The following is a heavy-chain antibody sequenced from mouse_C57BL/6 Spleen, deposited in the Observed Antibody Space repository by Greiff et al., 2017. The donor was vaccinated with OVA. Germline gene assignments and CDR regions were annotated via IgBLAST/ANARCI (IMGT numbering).Heavy chain of an antibody. CDR2: IDPANGNT. V-gene: IGHV14-3*01. J-gene: IGHJ4*01. Sequence: EVQLQQSVAELVRPGASVKLSCTASGFNIKNPYMHWVKQRPEQGLEWIGRIDPANGNTKYAPKFQGKATITADTSSNTAYLQLSSLTSEDTAIYYCAPVVATPYAMDYWGQGTSVTVSS. D-gene: IGHD1-1*01. CDR1: GFNIKNPY. CDR3: APVVATPYAMDY.